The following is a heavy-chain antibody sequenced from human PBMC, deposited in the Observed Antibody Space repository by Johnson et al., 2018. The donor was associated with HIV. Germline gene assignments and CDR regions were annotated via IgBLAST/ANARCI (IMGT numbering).Heavy chain of an antibody. CDR2: IRSDGSDK. Sequence: QVQLVESGGGVVQPGGSLRLSCAASGFSFSSSGMHWVRQPPGKGLEWVAFIRSDGSDKYYADSVKGRFTVSRDISKNTLFLQMNSLRTEDTAVYYCGKTVMTAIGHLDVFDIWGQGTMVTVSS. D-gene: IGHD2-21*02. CDR3: GKTVMTAIGHLDVFDI. J-gene: IGHJ3*02. V-gene: IGHV3-30*02. CDR1: GFSFSSSG.